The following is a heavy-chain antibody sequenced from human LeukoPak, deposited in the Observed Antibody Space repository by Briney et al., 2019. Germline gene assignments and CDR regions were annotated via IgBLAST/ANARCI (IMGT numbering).Heavy chain of an antibody. CDR1: GFTFSSYA. CDR2: INQDGSEK. J-gene: IGHJ4*02. D-gene: IGHD3-3*02. CDR3: ARGHLGLDY. Sequence: PGGSLRLSCAASGFTFSSYAMSWVRQAPGKGLEWVANINQDGSEKYYVDSVKGRFTTSRDNARNSLYLQMNSLRAEDTAVYYCARGHLGLDYWGQGTLVTVSS. V-gene: IGHV3-7*01.